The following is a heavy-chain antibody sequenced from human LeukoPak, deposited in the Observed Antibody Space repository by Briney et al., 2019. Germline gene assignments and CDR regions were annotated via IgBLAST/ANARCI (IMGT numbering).Heavy chain of an antibody. CDR3: ARHGIIAVCSYFAY. CDR2: IHNSGRT. CDR1: RGSLSSLS. V-gene: IGHV4-59*08. D-gene: IGHD2-15*01. Sequence: PSETPSLTRGVSRGSLSSLSCGWVPQSPGKGLEWIGYIHNSGRTNYNPSLKSRVTGFVDTSKNQISLRLSSVTAADTTVHYCARHGIIAVCSYFAYWGQGALVTVSS. J-gene: IGHJ4*02.